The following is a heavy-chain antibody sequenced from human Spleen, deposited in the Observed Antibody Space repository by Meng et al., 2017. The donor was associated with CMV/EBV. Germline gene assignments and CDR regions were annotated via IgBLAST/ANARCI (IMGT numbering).Heavy chain of an antibody. CDR1: GYSFNTYG. Sequence: CKASGYSFNTYGITWVRQAPGQGLEWMGWISVSTGDTNYAQNLQDRLILTTDTSTNTAHMELRSLRSDDTALYYCSSGRDAYNHFDYWGRGTLVTVSS. V-gene: IGHV1-18*01. CDR3: SSGRDAYNHFDY. J-gene: IGHJ4*02. D-gene: IGHD5-24*01. CDR2: ISVSTGDT.